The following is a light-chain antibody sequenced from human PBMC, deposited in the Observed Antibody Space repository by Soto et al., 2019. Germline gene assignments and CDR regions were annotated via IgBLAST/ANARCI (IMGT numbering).Light chain of an antibody. V-gene: IGLV1-40*01. CDR1: SSNIGAGYD. Sequence: VLTQPPPVSGAPGQRGTISCTGSSSNIGAGYDVHWYQQLPGTAPKLLIYGNSNRPSGVPDRFSGSKSGTSASLAITGLQAEDEADYYCQSYDSSLIYVFGTGTKVTVL. J-gene: IGLJ1*01. CDR2: GNS. CDR3: QSYDSSLIYV.